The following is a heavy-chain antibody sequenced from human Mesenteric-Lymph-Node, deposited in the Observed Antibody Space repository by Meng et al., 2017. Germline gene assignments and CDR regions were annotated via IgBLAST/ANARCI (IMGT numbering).Heavy chain of an antibody. Sequence: SETLSLTCVVSGYSISVGSCWGWIRQPPGKGLEWIGIICHSGSTYYNPSLKGRVTMSIDTSKSHFSLKLSSVTAADTAVYYCARIPTVAAAPIDYWGQGTLVTVSS. J-gene: IGHJ4*02. CDR2: ICHSGST. D-gene: IGHD6-13*01. V-gene: IGHV4-38-2*01. CDR1: GYSISVGSC. CDR3: ARIPTVAAAPIDY.